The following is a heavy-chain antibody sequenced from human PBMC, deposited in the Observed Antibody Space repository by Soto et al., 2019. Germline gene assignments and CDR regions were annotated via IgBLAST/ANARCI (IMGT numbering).Heavy chain of an antibody. CDR3: AKDRRAGGNSAFYFDF. J-gene: IGHJ4*02. Sequence: GGSLRLSCAASGFTFSSYAMSWVRQAPGKGLEWVSAISGSGGSTYYADSVKGRFTISRDNSKNTLYLQVHSLTAEDTAVYYCAKDRRAGGNSAFYFDFWGQGAQVTVSS. CDR2: ISGSGGST. V-gene: IGHV3-23*01. D-gene: IGHD3-16*01. CDR1: GFTFSSYA.